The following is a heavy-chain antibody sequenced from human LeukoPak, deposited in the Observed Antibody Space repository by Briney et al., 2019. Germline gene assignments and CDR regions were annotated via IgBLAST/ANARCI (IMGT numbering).Heavy chain of an antibody. V-gene: IGHV4-31*03. CDR2: INHSGST. Sequence: SETLSLTCTVSGGSISSGGYYWSWIRQHPGKGLEWIGEINHSGSTNYNPSLKSRVTMSVDTSKNQFSLKLSSVTAADTAVYYCARVLGGYDYYYFYGMDVWGQGTTVTVS. CDR1: GGSISSGGYY. D-gene: IGHD5-12*01. CDR3: ARVLGGYDYYYFYGMDV. J-gene: IGHJ6*02.